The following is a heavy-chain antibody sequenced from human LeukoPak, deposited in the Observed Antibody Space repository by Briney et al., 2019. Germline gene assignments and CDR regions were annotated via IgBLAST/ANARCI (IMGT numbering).Heavy chain of an antibody. J-gene: IGHJ3*02. CDR3: ARDHRPSYSNYHAFDI. CDR2: IYYSGST. V-gene: IGHV4-61*01. D-gene: IGHD4-11*01. CDR1: GDSIINSSYY. Sequence: SETLSLTCTVSGDSIINSSYYWGWIRQPPGKGLEWIGYIYYSGSTNYNPSLKSRVTISVDTSKNQFSLKLSSVTAADTAVYYCARDHRPSYSNYHAFDIWGQGTMVTVSS.